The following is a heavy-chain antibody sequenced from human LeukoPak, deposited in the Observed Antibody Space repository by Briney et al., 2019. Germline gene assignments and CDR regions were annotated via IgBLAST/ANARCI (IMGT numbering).Heavy chain of an antibody. CDR1: GFTFTTYW. Sequence: GGSLRLSCAASGFTFTTYWMSWVRQFPGKGLEWVANINQDGTEKYYVDSVKGRFTISRDNAKKSLYLQMNSLRAEDTAVYNCAKDSGLLWIGENYYYMDVWGKGTTVTISS. CDR3: AKDSGLLWIGENYYYMDV. D-gene: IGHD3-10*01. CDR2: INQDGTEK. V-gene: IGHV3-7*03. J-gene: IGHJ6*03.